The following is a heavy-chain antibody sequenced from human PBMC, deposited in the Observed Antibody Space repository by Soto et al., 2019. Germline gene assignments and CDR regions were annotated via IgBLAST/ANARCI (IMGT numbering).Heavy chain of an antibody. CDR2: ISSSSSYI. J-gene: IGHJ4*02. CDR3: ARAEVGATPVDY. CDR1: GFTFSSYS. D-gene: IGHD1-26*01. Sequence: GGSLRLSCAASGFTFSSYSMNWVRQAPGKGLEWVSSISSSSSYIYYADSVKGRFTISRDNAKNSLYLQMNSLRAEDTAVYYCARAEVGATPVDYWGQGTLVTVSS. V-gene: IGHV3-21*01.